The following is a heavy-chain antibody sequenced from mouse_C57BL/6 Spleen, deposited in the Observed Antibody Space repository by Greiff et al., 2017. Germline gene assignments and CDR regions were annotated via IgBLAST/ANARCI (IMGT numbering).Heavy chain of an antibody. D-gene: IGHD2-4*01. CDR2: INPSTGGT. CDR1: GYSFTGYY. Sequence: EVQLQQSGPELVKPGASVKISCKASGYSFTGYYMNWVKQSPEKSLEWIGEINPSTGGTPYNQKFKAKATLTVDKSSSTAYMQLTSLTSEDSAVYYCARSEMDYPGAYWGQGTLVTVSA. J-gene: IGHJ3*01. V-gene: IGHV1-42*01. CDR3: ARSEMDYPGAY.